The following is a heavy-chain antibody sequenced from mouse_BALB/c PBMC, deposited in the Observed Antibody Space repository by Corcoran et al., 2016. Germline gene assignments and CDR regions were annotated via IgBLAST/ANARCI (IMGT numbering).Heavy chain of an antibody. CDR1: GNSFTKHG. CDR3: TDGSYYYIMDF. Sequence: QIQXVQSGPELKKPGETITISCKASGNSFTKHGMNWVKQAPGKDLKWMGWMNTNTGEPTYADDFKGRFAFSLETSASTAYLQINNLQNEDTATYFCTDGSYYYIMDFWGQGTSVTVSS. D-gene: IGHD2-3*01. CDR2: MNTNTGEP. J-gene: IGHJ4*01. V-gene: IGHV9-3-1*01.